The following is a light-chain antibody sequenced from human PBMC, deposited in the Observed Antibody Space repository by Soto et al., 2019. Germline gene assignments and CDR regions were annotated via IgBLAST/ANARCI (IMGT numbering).Light chain of an antibody. CDR2: GGS. V-gene: IGKV3-20*01. CDR3: KQWSSSPLT. J-gene: IGKJ2*01. CDR1: QSVTNSR. Sequence: EIVLTQSPGTLSLSPGERATLSCRASQSVTNSRLAWYQQKPGQAPKVLIYGGSNRATGIPDGFSGSGSGTDFTLTISRLEPEDFAVYYCKQWSSSPLTFGQGTKLQIK.